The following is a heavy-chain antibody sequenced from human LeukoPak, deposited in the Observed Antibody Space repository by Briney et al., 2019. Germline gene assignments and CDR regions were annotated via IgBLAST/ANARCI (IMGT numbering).Heavy chain of an antibody. Sequence: GGSLRLSCAASGFTFTTSWMHWFRQAPGKGLVWVSRIESDGTSTTYADSVKGRFTISRDNAKNTLYLQMNSLRAEDTAVYYCASVYSRPWYWGQGTLVTVSS. CDR2: IESDGTST. CDR1: GFTFTTSW. D-gene: IGHD5-18*01. J-gene: IGHJ4*02. V-gene: IGHV3-74*01. CDR3: ASVYSRPWY.